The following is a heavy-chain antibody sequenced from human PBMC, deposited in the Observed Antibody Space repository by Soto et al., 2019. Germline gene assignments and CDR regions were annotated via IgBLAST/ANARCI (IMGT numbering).Heavy chain of an antibody. J-gene: IGHJ4*02. CDR2: ISYDGSNK. CDR3: ARGVSGSYSDYFDY. Sequence: GGSLRLSCAASGFTFSSYAMHWVRQAPGKGLEWVAVISYDGSNKYYADSVKGRFTISRDNSKNTLYLQMNSLRAEDTAVYYCARGVSGSYSDYFDYCGQGTLVTVYS. CDR1: GFTFSSYA. D-gene: IGHD1-26*01. V-gene: IGHV3-30-3*01.